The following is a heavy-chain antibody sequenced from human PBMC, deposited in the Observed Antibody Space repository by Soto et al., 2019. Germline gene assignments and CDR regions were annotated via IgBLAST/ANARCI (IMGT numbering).Heavy chain of an antibody. V-gene: IGHV3-30-3*01. CDR2: ISYDGSNK. CDR3: ARDLAALGARNYYYYYGMDV. Sequence: GGSLRLSCAASGFTFSSYAMHWVRQAPGKGLEWVAVISYDGSNKYYADSVKGRFTISRDNSKNTLYLQMNSLRAEDTAVYYCARDLAALGARNYYYYYGMDVWGQGTTVTVSS. CDR1: GFTFSSYA. D-gene: IGHD1-26*01. J-gene: IGHJ6*02.